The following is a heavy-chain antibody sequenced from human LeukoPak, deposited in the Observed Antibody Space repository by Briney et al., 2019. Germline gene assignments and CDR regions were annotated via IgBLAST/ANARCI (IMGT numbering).Heavy chain of an antibody. D-gene: IGHD3-22*01. CDR1: GFTFSSYG. V-gene: IGHV3-23*01. Sequence: GGSLRLSCAASGFTFSSYGMSWVRQAPGKGLEWVSAISGSGGSTYYADSVKGRFTISRDNSKNTLYLQMNSLRAEDTAVYYCAKPVYDSSGYQAFDIWGQGAMVTVSS. CDR2: ISGSGGST. J-gene: IGHJ3*02. CDR3: AKPVYDSSGYQAFDI.